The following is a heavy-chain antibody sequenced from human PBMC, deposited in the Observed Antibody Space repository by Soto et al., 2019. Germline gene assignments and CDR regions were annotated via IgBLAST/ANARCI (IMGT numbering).Heavy chain of an antibody. J-gene: IGHJ6*02. Sequence: ASVRVSCRASGYTFSSYGINWVRQTPGQGLEWMGWISGYNGNTNYAQKFQGRVTMTTDTSTSTAYMELRSLRSDDTAVYYCAREGPAPYYYYGMDVWGQGTTVTVSS. V-gene: IGHV1-18*01. CDR2: ISGYNGNT. CDR3: AREGPAPYYYYGMDV. CDR1: GYTFSSYG.